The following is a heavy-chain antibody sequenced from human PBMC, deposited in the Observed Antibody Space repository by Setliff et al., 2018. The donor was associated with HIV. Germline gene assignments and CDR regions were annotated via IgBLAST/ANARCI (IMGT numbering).Heavy chain of an antibody. CDR3: VRDKSYYDGGGYWREKSFVFDY. D-gene: IGHD3-22*01. V-gene: IGHV3-74*01. Sequence: HPGGSLRLSCEAPDFNFRTFWMHWVRQVPGKGLMWVSRISDDGTITNYADSVKGRFTISRDNARNTLYLEMDDLRAEDTAIYYCVRDKSYYDGGGYWREKSFVFDYWGQGALVTVSS. J-gene: IGHJ4*02. CDR1: DFNFRTFW. CDR2: ISDDGTIT.